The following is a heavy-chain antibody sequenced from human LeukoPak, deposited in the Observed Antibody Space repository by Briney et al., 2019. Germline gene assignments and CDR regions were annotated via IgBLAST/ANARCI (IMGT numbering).Heavy chain of an antibody. CDR2: ISYDRSNK. Sequence: GGSLRLSCAASGFTFSSHAMHWVRQAPGKGLEWVAVISYDRSNKYYADSVKGRFTISGDNSKNTLYLQMNSLRAEDTAVYYCATVEMATISAYFDYWGQGTLVTVSS. D-gene: IGHD5-24*01. V-gene: IGHV3-30*04. CDR3: ATVEMATISAYFDY. CDR1: GFTFSSHA. J-gene: IGHJ4*02.